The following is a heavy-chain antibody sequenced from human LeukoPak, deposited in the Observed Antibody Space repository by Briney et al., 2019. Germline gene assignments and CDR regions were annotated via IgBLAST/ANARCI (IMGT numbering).Heavy chain of an antibody. Sequence: PGGSLRLSCAASGFTFSSYAMSWIRQPPGKGLEWIGYIYYSGSTNYNPSLKSRVTISVDTSKNQFSLKLSSVTAADTAVYYCARDSPIAAAGPYYFDYWGQGTLVTVSS. V-gene: IGHV4-59*12. CDR3: ARDSPIAAAGPYYFDY. CDR2: IYYSGST. CDR1: GFTFSSYA. J-gene: IGHJ4*02. D-gene: IGHD6-13*01.